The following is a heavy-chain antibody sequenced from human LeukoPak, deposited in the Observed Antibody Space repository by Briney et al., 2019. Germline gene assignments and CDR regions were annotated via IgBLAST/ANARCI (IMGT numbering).Heavy chain of an antibody. CDR3: ARRDSSGWEYFDY. Sequence: SETLSLTCAVSGGSISGYYWSWIRQPPGKGLEYIGYISYTGSTNYNPSFKSRVTISVDTSKSQFSLRLSSVTAADTAVYYCARRDSSGWEYFDYWGQGTLITVSS. D-gene: IGHD6-25*01. V-gene: IGHV4-59*08. CDR1: GGSISGYY. CDR2: ISYTGST. J-gene: IGHJ4*02.